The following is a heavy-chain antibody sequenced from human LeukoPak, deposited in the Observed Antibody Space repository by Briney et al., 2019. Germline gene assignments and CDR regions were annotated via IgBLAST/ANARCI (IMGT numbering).Heavy chain of an antibody. CDR3: AKSAGGSYYPSGYFDY. CDR2: ISGSGGST. D-gene: IGHD1-26*01. V-gene: IGHV3-23*01. J-gene: IGHJ4*02. CDR1: GFTFSSYA. Sequence: GGSLRLSCAAFGFTFSSYAMSWVRKAQGKGLKWVSAISGSGGSTYYADSVKGRFTISRDNSKNTLYLQMNSLRAEDTAVYYCAKSAGGSYYPSGYFDYWGQGTLVTVSS.